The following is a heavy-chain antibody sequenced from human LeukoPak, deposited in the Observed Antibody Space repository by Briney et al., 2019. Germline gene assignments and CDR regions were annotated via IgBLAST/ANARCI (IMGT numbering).Heavy chain of an antibody. J-gene: IGHJ5*02. Sequence: GASVKVSCKASGYTFTSYVITWVRQAPGQGVEWMGWITAYNGNTHYAQKFQGRVTMTKNTSTSTAYMEVGSLRSDDTVVYYCARENWYYGSDSYLKRNEYNWFDPWGQGTLVTVSS. CDR3: ARENWYYGSDSYLKRNEYNWFDP. CDR2: ITAYNGNT. D-gene: IGHD3-10*01. CDR1: GYTFTSYV. V-gene: IGHV1-18*01.